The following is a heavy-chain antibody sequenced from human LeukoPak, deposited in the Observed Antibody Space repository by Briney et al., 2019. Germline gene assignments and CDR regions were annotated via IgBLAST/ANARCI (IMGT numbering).Heavy chain of an antibody. CDR2: IYYSGST. J-gene: IGHJ6*03. CDR1: GGSISSSSYY. V-gene: IGHV4-39*07. CDR3: ARANYGDYLHYYYYYYMDV. D-gene: IGHD4-17*01. Sequence: PSETLSLTCTVSGGSISSSSYYWGWIRQPPGKGLEWIGSIYYSGSTYYNPSLKSRVTISVDTSKNQFSLKLSSVTAADTAVYYCARANYGDYLHYYYYYYMDVWGKGTTVTVSS.